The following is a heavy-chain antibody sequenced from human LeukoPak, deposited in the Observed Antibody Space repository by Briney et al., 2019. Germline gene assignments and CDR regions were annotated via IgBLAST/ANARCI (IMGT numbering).Heavy chain of an antibody. CDR2: IHYTGST. V-gene: IGHV4-59*01. Sequence: SETLTLTCTVSGGSISSYYGSWIRQPPGKGLECIGYIHYTGSTNYNPSLKSRVTISVDTSKNQFSLKLSSVTAADTAIYYCARGGYYGSGNDFRFDPWAQGTLVTVSS. J-gene: IGHJ5*02. D-gene: IGHD3-10*01. CDR1: GGSISSYY. CDR3: ARGGYYGSGNDFRFDP.